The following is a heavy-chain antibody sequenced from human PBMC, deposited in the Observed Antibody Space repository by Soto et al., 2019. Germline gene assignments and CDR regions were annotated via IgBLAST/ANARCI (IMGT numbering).Heavy chain of an antibody. Sequence: QVQLVESGGGVVQPGRSLRLSCAASGFTFSSCARHWVRQVPGKGLEWLAVVSHDGSLYPYADSVKGRFSISRDNSRKTLYLQMNSLRPEDTAVYYCVKDRSDTWSFDYWGQGTLVTVSS. V-gene: IGHV3-30*18. J-gene: IGHJ4*02. CDR2: VSHDGSLY. D-gene: IGHD2-8*02. CDR1: GFTFSSCA. CDR3: VKDRSDTWSFDY.